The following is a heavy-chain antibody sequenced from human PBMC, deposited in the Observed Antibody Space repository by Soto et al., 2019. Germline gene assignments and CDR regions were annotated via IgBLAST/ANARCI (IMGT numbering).Heavy chain of an antibody. CDR2: MNPNSGNT. D-gene: IGHD4-17*01. CDR3: ARWDYGVYARFDY. J-gene: IGHJ4*02. CDR1: GYTFTSHD. V-gene: IGHV1-8*01. Sequence: QVQLVQSGTEVKKPGASVRVSCKASGYTFTSHDINWVRQATGQGLEWMGWMNPNSGNTGYAQKFQGRVTMTRNTSISTAYMELSGLRSEDTAVYYCARWDYGVYARFDYWGQGTLVTVSS.